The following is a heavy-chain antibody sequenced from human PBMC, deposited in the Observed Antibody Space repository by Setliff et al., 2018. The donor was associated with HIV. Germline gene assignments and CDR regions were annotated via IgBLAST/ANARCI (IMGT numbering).Heavy chain of an antibody. CDR1: GGSFSGYY. CDR3: ARGRHYSSSAPFAIDF. CDR2: INHSGST. Sequence: PSETLSLTCAVYGGSFSGYYWSWIRQPPGKGLEWIGEINHSGSTNYSPSLKSRVAISVDTSKNQFSVKLSSVTAADTAVYYCARGRHYSSSAPFAIDFWGQGMLVTVSS. V-gene: IGHV4-34*01. J-gene: IGHJ4*02. D-gene: IGHD6-6*01.